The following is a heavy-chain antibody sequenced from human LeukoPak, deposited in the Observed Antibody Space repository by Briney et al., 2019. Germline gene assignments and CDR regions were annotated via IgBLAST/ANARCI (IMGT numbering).Heavy chain of an antibody. CDR1: GFTSSSYA. CDR3: AKDRTWIQRDV. Sequence: PGGSLRLSCAAAGFTSSSYAMSCVSRAPGKGMEWVSAISGSGGSTYYADSVKGRFTISRDNSKNTLYLQMNSLRAEDTAVYYCAKDRTWIQRDVWGQGTTVTVSS. V-gene: IGHV3-23*01. J-gene: IGHJ6*02. D-gene: IGHD5-18*01. CDR2: ISGSGGST.